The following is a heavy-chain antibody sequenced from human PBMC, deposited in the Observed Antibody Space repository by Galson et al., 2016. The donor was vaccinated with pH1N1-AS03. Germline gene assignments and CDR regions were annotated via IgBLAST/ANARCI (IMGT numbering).Heavy chain of an antibody. CDR2: ISTTSSSI. D-gene: IGHD3-22*01. Sequence: SLRLSCAASGFPFSGYSMNWVRQAPGKGLEWVSFISTTSSSIYYADSVKGRFTISRDNAKNSLFLQMNSLRDEDTAVYYCARGNYYDVDLKEYYFDYWGQGTLVTVSS. CDR1: GFPFSGYS. V-gene: IGHV3-21*01. J-gene: IGHJ4*02. CDR3: ARGNYYDVDLKEYYFDY.